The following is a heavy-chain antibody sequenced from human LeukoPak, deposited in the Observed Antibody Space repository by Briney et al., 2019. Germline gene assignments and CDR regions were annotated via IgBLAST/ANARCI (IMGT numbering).Heavy chain of an antibody. CDR2: IYHSGST. V-gene: IGHV4-30-2*01. J-gene: IGHJ6*02. Sequence: SQTLSLTCAVSGGSISSGGYSWIWIRQPPGKGLEWIGYIYHSGSTYYNPSLKSRVTISVDRSKNQFSLKLSSVTAADTAVYYCARGTGFSGYDSEASYGVDVWGQGTTVTVSS. CDR3: ARGTGFSGYDSEASYGVDV. CDR1: GGSISSGGYS. D-gene: IGHD5-12*01.